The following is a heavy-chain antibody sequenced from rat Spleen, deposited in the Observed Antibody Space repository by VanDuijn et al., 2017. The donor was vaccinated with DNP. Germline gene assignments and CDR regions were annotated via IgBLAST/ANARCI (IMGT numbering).Heavy chain of an antibody. CDR3: AGGTHWYFDF. D-gene: IGHD1-1*01. CDR2: MSDNGNT. J-gene: IGHJ1*01. V-gene: IGHV2-1*01. Sequence: QVQLKESGPGLVQPSQTLSLTCTVSRFSLTSGNIHWVRQPPGKGLEWMGGMSDNGNTDYNSPLKSRLSISREISKSQVFLKVNSLHTNDTAIYFCAGGTHWYFDFWGPGTMFTVSS. CDR1: RFSLTSGN.